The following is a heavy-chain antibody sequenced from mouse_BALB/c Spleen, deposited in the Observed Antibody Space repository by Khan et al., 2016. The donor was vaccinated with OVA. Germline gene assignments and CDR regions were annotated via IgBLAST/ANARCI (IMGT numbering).Heavy chain of an antibody. CDR1: GFDFSRYW. CDR2: INRDGSTI. V-gene: IGHV4-1*02. CDR3: ASPDGRPEGFAY. J-gene: IGHJ3*01. D-gene: IGHD2-3*01. Sequence: EVQLLESGGGLVQPGGSLKLSCAASGFDFSRYWMSWVRQAPGKGLEWIGEINRDGSTINYTPSPKDKFIMSRDNAKNMFYLPMSKVRSEDTGLYYCASPDGRPEGFAYWGQGTLVTVSA.